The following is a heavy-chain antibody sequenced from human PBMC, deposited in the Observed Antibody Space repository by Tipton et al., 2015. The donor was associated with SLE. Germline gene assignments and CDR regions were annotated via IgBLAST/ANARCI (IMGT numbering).Heavy chain of an antibody. CDR2: IYTSGST. V-gene: IGHV4-4*07. Sequence: TLSLTCTVSGGSISSYYWSWIRQPAGKGLEWIGRIYTSGSTNYNPSLKSRVTISVDTSKNQFSLKLSSVTAADTAVYYCARGGLGYSYYYYMDVWGKGTTVTVSS. D-gene: IGHD5-18*01. CDR1: GGSISSYY. CDR3: ARGGLGYSYYYYMDV. J-gene: IGHJ6*03.